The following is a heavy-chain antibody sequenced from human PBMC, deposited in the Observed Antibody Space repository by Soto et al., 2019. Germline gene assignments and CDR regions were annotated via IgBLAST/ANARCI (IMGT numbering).Heavy chain of an antibody. CDR2: ISGSGGST. D-gene: IGHD2-2*01. V-gene: IGHV3-23*01. Sequence: EVQLLESGGGLVQPGGSLRLSCAASGFTFSSYAMSWVRQAPGKGLEWVSAISGSGGSTYYADSVKGRFTISRDNSNNTLYLQMNSLRAEDTAVYYCAKEGYCSSTSCRVPDFDYWGQGTLVTVSS. J-gene: IGHJ4*02. CDR3: AKEGYCSSTSCRVPDFDY. CDR1: GFTFSSYA.